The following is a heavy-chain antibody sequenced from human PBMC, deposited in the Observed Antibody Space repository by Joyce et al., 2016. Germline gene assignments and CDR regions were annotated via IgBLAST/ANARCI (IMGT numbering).Heavy chain of an antibody. CDR3: ARDKDGDEEFDF. V-gene: IGHV3-48*02. CDR1: GFNFHYFG. CDR2: INSDASNM. J-gene: IGHJ4*02. D-gene: IGHD4-17*01. Sequence: EVQLVESGGDLVQPGGSLRLSCAVSGFNFHYFGMTWVRQAPGKGLEWVAHINSDASNMLYVDSVKGRFTISRDDVRESVYLQMNSLRDEDSGLYYCARDKDGDEEFDFWGQGTLVTVSS.